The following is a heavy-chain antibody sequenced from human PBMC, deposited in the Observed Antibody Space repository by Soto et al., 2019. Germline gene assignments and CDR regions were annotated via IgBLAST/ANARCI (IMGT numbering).Heavy chain of an antibody. CDR3: VKRRNGASWMSLDS. CDR2: ISYDGSNK. CDR1: GFTFNNYG. Sequence: QVQLVESGGGVVQPGRSLRLSCAASGFTFNNYGMHWVRQAPGKGLEWVAVISYDGSNKYYADSVKGRFTISRDNPRNTVYLQMRRLRTEDTAVYYCVKRRNGASWMSLDSWGQGTLFTVSS. D-gene: IGHD2-15*01. V-gene: IGHV3-30*18. J-gene: IGHJ5*01.